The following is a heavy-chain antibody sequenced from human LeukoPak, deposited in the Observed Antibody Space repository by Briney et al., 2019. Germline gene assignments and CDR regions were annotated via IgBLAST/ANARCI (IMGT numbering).Heavy chain of an antibody. Sequence: GSSLRLSCAASGFIFNTYDMHWVRQITGRGLEWVSAIDLAGNTYYAGSVKGRFTISREKAKNSLYLQMNSLRVGDTAVYYCVTEGPGSGWTYFANWGQGTLVTVSS. J-gene: IGHJ4*02. CDR1: GFIFNTYD. CDR2: IDLAGNT. CDR3: VTEGPGSGWTYFAN. D-gene: IGHD6-19*01. V-gene: IGHV3-13*04.